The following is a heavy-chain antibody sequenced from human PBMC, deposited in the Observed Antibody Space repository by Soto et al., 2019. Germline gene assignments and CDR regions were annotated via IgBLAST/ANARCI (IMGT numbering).Heavy chain of an antibody. CDR3: ARRDGSSGYYYGSF. CDR2: ISAYNGDT. CDR1: GYRFISYG. D-gene: IGHD3-22*01. V-gene: IGHV1-18*01. Sequence: QVQLVQSGAEVKKPGASVKVSCKASGYRFISYGISWVRQAPGQGLEWMGWISAYNGDTSYAEKLQGRVTMTTDTSTSTAYMEMRSLRSDDTAIYYCARRDGSSGYYYGSFWGQGTLVTVSS. J-gene: IGHJ4*02.